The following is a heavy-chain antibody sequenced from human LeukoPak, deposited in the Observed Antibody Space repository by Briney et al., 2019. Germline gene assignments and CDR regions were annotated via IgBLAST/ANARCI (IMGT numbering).Heavy chain of an antibody. J-gene: IGHJ4*02. CDR2: IDYSGST. D-gene: IGHD6-13*01. V-gene: IGHV4-39*01. CDR1: GGSISSSSYY. CDR3: ARHFASTGYRFDY. Sequence: PSETLSLTCTVSGGSISSSSYYWDWIRQPPGKGLEWIGTIDYSGSTYYNPSLKSRVTISVDTSKNQFSLKVHSVTAADTAVYYCARHFASTGYRFDYWGQGTLVTVSA.